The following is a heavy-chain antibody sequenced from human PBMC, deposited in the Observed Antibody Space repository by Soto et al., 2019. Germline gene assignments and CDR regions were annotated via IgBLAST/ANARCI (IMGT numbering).Heavy chain of an antibody. CDR2: IRNKANSYTT. J-gene: IGHJ4*02. Sequence: GGSLRLSCAASGFTFSDHYMDWVRQAPGKGLEWVGRIRNKANSYTTEYAASVKDRFTISRDDSKNSLYLQMNSLKTEDTAVYYCTRAGIATTPYHFDYWGQGPLVTVSS. D-gene: IGHD6-13*01. V-gene: IGHV3-72*01. CDR3: TRAGIATTPYHFDY. CDR1: GFTFSDHY.